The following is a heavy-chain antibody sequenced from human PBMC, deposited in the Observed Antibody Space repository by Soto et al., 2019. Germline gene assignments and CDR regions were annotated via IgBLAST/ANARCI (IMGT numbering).Heavy chain of an antibody. J-gene: IGHJ6*03. CDR3: ARGRKGGYDLSGYYYYYYYMDV. D-gene: IGHD5-12*01. V-gene: IGHV4-34*01. CDR1: GGSFSGYY. CDR2: INHSGST. Sequence: PSETLSLTCAVYGGSFSGYYWSWIRQPPGKGREWIGEINHSGSTNYNPSLKSRVTISVDTSKNQFSLKLSSVTAADTAVYYCARGRKGGYDLSGYYYYYYYMDVWGKGTTVTVSS.